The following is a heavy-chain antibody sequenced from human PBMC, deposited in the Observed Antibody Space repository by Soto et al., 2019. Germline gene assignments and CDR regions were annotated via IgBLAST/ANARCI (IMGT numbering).Heavy chain of an antibody. J-gene: IGHJ6*03. V-gene: IGHV4-39*01. Sequence: QLQLQESGPGLVKPSETLSLTCTVSGGSISSSSYYWGWIRQPPGKGLEWIGSIYCSGSTYYNPSLKSRVTISVDTSKNQFSLKLSSVTAADTAVYYCARQRNNWNFEDYYYYYYMDVWGKGTTVTVSS. D-gene: IGHD1-7*01. CDR3: ARQRNNWNFEDYYYYYYMDV. CDR2: IYCSGST. CDR1: GGSISSSSYY.